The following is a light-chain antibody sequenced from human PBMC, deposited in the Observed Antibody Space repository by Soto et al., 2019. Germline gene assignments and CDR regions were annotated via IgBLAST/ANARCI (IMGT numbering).Light chain of an antibody. CDR3: QVWDSSSDHVV. CDR2: YDS. Sequence: SYELTQPPSLSVAPGKTARITCRGNNIGSKSVHWYQQKPGQAPVLVIYYDSDRPSGIPERFSGSNSGNTATLTISRVEAGDEADYYCQVWDSSSDHVVFGGGTKLTVL. V-gene: IGLV3-21*04. J-gene: IGLJ2*01. CDR1: NIGSKS.